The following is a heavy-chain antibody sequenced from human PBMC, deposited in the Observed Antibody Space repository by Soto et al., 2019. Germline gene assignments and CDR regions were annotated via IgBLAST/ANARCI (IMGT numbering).Heavy chain of an antibody. CDR3: ARHSDYDFWSGSKRYYFDY. V-gene: IGHV4-59*08. D-gene: IGHD3-3*01. CDR2: IYYSGST. J-gene: IGHJ4*02. CDR1: GGSISSYY. Sequence: SETLSLTCTVSGGSISSYYWSWTRQPPGKGLEWIGYIYYSGSTNYNPSLKSRVTISVDTSKNQFSLKLSSVTAADTAVYYCARHSDYDFWSGSKRYYFDYWGQGTLVTVSS.